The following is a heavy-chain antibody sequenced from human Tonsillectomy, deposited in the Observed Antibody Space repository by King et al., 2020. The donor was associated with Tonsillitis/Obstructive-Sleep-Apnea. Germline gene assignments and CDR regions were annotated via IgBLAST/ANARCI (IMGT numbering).Heavy chain of an antibody. J-gene: IGHJ6*02. CDR1: GYTFTGYY. CDR2: INPNSGGT. D-gene: IGHD5-18*01. Sequence: VQLVESGAEVKKPGASVKVSCKASGYTFTGYYMHWVRQAPGQGLEWMGWINPNSGGTNYAQKFQGRVTMTRDTSISTAYMELSRLRSDDTAMYYCAREPLPAAGYGHSYYYYYIMDVWGQGTTVTVSS. CDR3: AREPLPAAGYGHSYYYYYIMDV. V-gene: IGHV1-2*02.